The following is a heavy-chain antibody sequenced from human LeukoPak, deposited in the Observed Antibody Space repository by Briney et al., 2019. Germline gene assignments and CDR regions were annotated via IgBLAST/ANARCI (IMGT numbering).Heavy chain of an antibody. CDR3: ARDRYSSGWYYFDY. D-gene: IGHD6-19*01. CDR1: GGTFSSYA. V-gene: IGHV1-69*13. J-gene: IGHJ4*02. CDR2: IIPIFGTA. Sequence: ASVKVSCKASGGTFSSYAISWVRQAPGQGLEWMGGIIPIFGTANYAQKFQGRVTTTADESTSTAYMELSSLRSEDTAVYYCARDRYSSGWYYFDYWGQGTLVTVSS.